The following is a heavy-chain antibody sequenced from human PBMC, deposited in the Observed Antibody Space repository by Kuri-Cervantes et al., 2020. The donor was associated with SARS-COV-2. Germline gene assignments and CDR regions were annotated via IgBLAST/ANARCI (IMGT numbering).Heavy chain of an antibody. CDR2: IGSSSSYI. J-gene: IGHJ3*02. CDR3: ARDISPYSSSYAFDI. CDR1: GFTFSSYS. Sequence: GGSLRLSCAASGFTFSSYSMNWVRQAPGKGLEWVSSIGSSSSYIYYADSVKGRFTISRDNAKNSLYLQMSSLRAEDTAVYYCARDISPYSSSYAFDIWGQGTMVTVSS. D-gene: IGHD6-6*01. V-gene: IGHV3-21*01.